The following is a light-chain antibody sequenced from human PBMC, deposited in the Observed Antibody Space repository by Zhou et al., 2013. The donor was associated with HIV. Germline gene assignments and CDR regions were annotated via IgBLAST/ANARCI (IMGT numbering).Light chain of an antibody. CDR3: QHYNDWPSIS. Sequence: EIVLTQSPGTLSLSPGERATLSCRASQSVDKNLAWYQHKPGQAPRLVIFAASTRATGIPARFSGSGSGTDFTLTISSLQSEDFALYYCQHYNDWPSISFGQGTRLEIK. J-gene: IGKJ5*01. CDR1: QSVDKN. CDR2: AAS. V-gene: IGKV3-15*01.